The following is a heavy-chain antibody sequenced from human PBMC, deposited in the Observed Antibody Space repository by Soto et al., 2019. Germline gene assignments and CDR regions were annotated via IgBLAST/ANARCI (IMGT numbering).Heavy chain of an antibody. Sequence: QVQLQQWGAGLLKPSETLSLTCAVYGGSFSGYYWSWIRQPPGKGLEWIGEINHSGSTNYNPSLKRRVTISVDTSKNQFSLKLSSVTAADTAVYYCARVHYDFWSGYFYDIWGQGTMVTVSS. CDR2: INHSGST. CDR1: GGSFSGYY. V-gene: IGHV4-34*01. D-gene: IGHD3-3*01. CDR3: ARVHYDFWSGYFYDI. J-gene: IGHJ3*02.